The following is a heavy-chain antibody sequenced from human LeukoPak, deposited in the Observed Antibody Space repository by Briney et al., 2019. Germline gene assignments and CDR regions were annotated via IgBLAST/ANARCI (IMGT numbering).Heavy chain of an antibody. D-gene: IGHD4-23*01. CDR3: ARRAGGYSHPYDY. CDR2: IYSGGTT. J-gene: IGHJ4*02. V-gene: IGHV3-53*01. CDR1: EFTFSTYW. Sequence: GGSLRLSCAASEFTFSTYWMSWVRQAPGKGLEWVSLIYSGGTTYYADSVKGRFTISRDNSKNTLYLQMNSLRAEDTAVYYCARRAGGYSHPYDYWGQGILVTVSS.